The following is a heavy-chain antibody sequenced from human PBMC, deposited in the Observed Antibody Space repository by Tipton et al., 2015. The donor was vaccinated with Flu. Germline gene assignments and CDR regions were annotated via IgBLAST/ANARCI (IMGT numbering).Heavy chain of an antibody. Sequence: TLSLTCTVSGGSVNGYFWGWIRQPPGKGLEWIGGLSYSGSTYYNPSLRSRVVISVDTSKNHFSLKVRSVTAADTAVYYCARLSYYDVDLKNFYFDYWGQGALVTVSS. V-gene: IGHV4-39*02. CDR2: LSYSGST. CDR1: GGSVNGYF. CDR3: ARLSYYDVDLKNFYFDY. J-gene: IGHJ4*02. D-gene: IGHD3-10*02.